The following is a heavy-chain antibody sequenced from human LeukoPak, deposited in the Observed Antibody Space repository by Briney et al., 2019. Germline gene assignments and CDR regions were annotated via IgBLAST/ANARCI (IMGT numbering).Heavy chain of an antibody. V-gene: IGHV3-30-3*01. CDR2: ISYDGSNK. J-gene: IGHJ4*02. CDR1: GFTFSSYA. Sequence: GGSLRLSCAASGFTFSSYAMHWVRQAPGKGLEWVAVISYDGSNKYYADSVKGRFTTSRDNSKNTLYLQMNSLRAEDTAVYYCARGSLWLQLDYWGQGTLVTVSS. CDR3: ARGSLWLQLDY. D-gene: IGHD5-24*01.